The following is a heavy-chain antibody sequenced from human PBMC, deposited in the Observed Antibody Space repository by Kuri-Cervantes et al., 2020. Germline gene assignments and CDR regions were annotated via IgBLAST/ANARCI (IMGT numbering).Heavy chain of an antibody. D-gene: IGHD5-12*01. J-gene: IGHJ6*02. Sequence: ASVKVSCKASGYTFTSYAMHWVRQAPGQRLEWMGWSNAGNGNTKYSQEFQGRVTVTRDTSASTAYMELSSLRSEDMAVYYCARGVSGYDSPADYYYGMDVWGQGTTVTVSS. CDR2: SNAGNGNT. CDR3: ARGVSGYDSPADYYYGMDV. CDR1: GYTFTSYA. V-gene: IGHV1-3*02.